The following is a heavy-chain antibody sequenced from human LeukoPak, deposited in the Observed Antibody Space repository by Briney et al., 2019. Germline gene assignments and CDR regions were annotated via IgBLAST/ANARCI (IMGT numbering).Heavy chain of an antibody. D-gene: IGHD3-10*01. Sequence: GGSLRLSCAASGFTFSSYAMSWVRQAPGKGLEWVSAISGSGGSTYYADSVKGRFTISRDNSKNTLYLQMNSLRAEDTAVYYCAKAPLLWFGEPGAFDIWGQGTMVTVSS. CDR3: AKAPLLWFGEPGAFDI. J-gene: IGHJ3*02. V-gene: IGHV3-23*01. CDR1: GFTFSSYA. CDR2: ISGSGGST.